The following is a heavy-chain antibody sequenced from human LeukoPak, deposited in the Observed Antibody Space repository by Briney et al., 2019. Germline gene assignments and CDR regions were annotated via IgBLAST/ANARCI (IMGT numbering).Heavy chain of an antibody. V-gene: IGHV3-43*02. D-gene: IGHD3-22*01. CDR3: AKGSPYSGYLYY. J-gene: IGHJ4*02. Sequence: GGSLRLSCAASGFTFDDYAMHWVRQAPGKGLEWVSLISGDGGSTYYADSVKGRFIISRDNSKNSLYLQMNSLRTEDTALYYCAKGSPYSGYLYYWGQGTLVTVSS. CDR2: ISGDGGST. CDR1: GFTFDDYA.